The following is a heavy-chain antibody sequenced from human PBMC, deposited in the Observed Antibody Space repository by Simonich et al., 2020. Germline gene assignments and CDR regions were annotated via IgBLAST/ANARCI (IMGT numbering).Heavy chain of an antibody. CDR3: ARDFRLQLVEIGTYYYYGMDV. Sequence: EVQLVESGGGLVQPGGSLRLFCAASGFTFSSYEMNWVRQAPGKGLEWVSYISSSGSTIYYADSVKGRFTSSRDNAKNSLYLQMNSLRAEDTAVYYCARDFRLQLVEIGTYYYYGMDVWGQGTTVTVSS. D-gene: IGHD6-6*01. V-gene: IGHV3-48*03. CDR2: ISSSGSTI. J-gene: IGHJ6*02. CDR1: GFTFSSYE.